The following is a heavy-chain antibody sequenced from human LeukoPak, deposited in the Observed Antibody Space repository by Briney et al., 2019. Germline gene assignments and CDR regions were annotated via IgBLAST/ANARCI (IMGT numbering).Heavy chain of an antibody. CDR2: IYSGSST. J-gene: IGHJ6*03. D-gene: IGHD5-24*01. CDR3: ARGSRDGYNYLHYYYMDV. Sequence: GGSLRLSCGASGFTFSSNAMYWVRQAPGKGLEWVSVIYSGSSTYYADSVKGRFTISRDNSKNTLYLQMNSLRAEDTAVYYCARGSRDGYNYLHYYYMDVWGKGTTVTVSS. CDR1: GFTFSSNA. V-gene: IGHV3-53*01.